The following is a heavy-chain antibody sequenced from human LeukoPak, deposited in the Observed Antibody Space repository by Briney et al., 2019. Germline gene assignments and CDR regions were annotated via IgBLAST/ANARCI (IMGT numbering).Heavy chain of an antibody. J-gene: IGHJ5*02. Sequence: ASVKVSCKASGYTFTGYYMHWVRQAPGQGLEWMGWISPNSGGTNYAQKFQGWVTMTRDTSISTAYMELSRLRSDDTAVYYCARQGGGYFSNWFDPWGQGTLVTVSS. CDR3: ARQGGGYFSNWFDP. CDR1: GYTFTGYY. CDR2: ISPNSGGT. V-gene: IGHV1-2*04. D-gene: IGHD3-22*01.